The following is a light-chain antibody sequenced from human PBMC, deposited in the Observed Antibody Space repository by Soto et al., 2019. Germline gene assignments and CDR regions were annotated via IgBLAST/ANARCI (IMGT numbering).Light chain of an antibody. CDR1: QSVSSSY. CDR3: QQYGSSPPSWT. CDR2: DAS. V-gene: IGKV3-20*01. Sequence: ENVLTQSPGTLSLSPGERATLSCRASQSVSSSYLAWYQQKPGQPPSLLIFDASNRATGIPDRFSGSGSGTDFTLTNSSLEPEDFAVYYCQQYGSSPPSWTFGQGTKVEIK. J-gene: IGKJ1*01.